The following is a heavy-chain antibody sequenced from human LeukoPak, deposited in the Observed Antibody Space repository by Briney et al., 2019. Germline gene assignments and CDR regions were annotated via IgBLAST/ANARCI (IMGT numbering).Heavy chain of an antibody. J-gene: IGHJ5*02. V-gene: IGHV4-59*12. CDR3: ARDKMDGYYDSNPGLWFDP. CDR2: IYYSGST. CDR1: GGSISSYY. D-gene: IGHD3-22*01. Sequence: PSETLSLTCTVSGGSISSYYWSWIRQPPGKGLEWIGYIYYSGSTNYNPSLKSRVTISVDTSKNQFSLKLSSVTAADTAVYYCARDKMDGYYDSNPGLWFDPWGQGTLVTVSS.